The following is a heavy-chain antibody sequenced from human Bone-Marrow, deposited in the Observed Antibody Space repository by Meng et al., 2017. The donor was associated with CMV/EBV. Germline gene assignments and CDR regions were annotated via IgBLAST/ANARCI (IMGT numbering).Heavy chain of an antibody. Sequence: GESLKISCAASGFTFSYYWMSWVRQAPGKGLEWVSVIYSGGSTYYADSVKGRFTISRDNSKNTLYLQMNSLRAEDTAVYYCARAIAAADPFFDYWGQGTLVTVSS. D-gene: IGHD6-13*01. CDR2: IYSGGST. CDR3: ARAIAAADPFFDY. V-gene: IGHV3-53*01. CDR1: GFTFSYYW. J-gene: IGHJ4*02.